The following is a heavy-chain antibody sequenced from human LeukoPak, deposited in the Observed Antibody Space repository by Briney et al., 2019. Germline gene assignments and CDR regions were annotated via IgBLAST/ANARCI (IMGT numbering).Heavy chain of an antibody. CDR2: IIPILGIA. V-gene: IGHV1-69*04. J-gene: IGHJ6*02. Sequence: GASVKVSCKASGGTFSSYAISWVRQAPGQGLEWMGRIIPILGIANYAQKFQGRVTITADKSTSTAYMELSSLRSEDTAVYYCARAGYCSGGNCHGYYYGMDVWGQGTTVTVSS. CDR1: GGTFSSYA. CDR3: ARAGYCSGGNCHGYYYGMDV. D-gene: IGHD2-15*01.